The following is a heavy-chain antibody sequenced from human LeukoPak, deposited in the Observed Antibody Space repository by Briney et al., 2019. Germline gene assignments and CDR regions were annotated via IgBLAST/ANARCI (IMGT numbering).Heavy chain of an antibody. Sequence: SGPTLVKPTQTLTLTCTFSVFSLSTSGVGVGWIRQPPGKALEWLALIHWDDDKRYSPSLKSRLAITKDTQKNQVVLTMTNMDPVDTATYYCAHTAAEQSPRDDRYYYYYMDVWGKGTTVTVSS. CDR2: IHWDDDK. D-gene: IGHD1/OR15-1a*01. CDR1: VFSLSTSGVG. CDR3: AHTAAEQSPRDDRYYYYYMDV. J-gene: IGHJ6*03. V-gene: IGHV2-5*02.